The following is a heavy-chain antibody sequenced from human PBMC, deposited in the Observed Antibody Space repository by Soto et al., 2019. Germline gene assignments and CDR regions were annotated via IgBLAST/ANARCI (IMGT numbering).Heavy chain of an antibody. CDR1: GGSIISYY. Sequence: LSLTCTVSGGSIISYYWSWIRQPPGKGLEWIGYIYYSGSTNYNPSLKSRVTISVDTSKNQFSLKLSSVTAADTAVYYCAKRRITMVRGVIHYGMDVWGQGTTVTVSS. CDR3: AKRRITMVRGVIHYGMDV. CDR2: IYYSGST. V-gene: IGHV4-59*01. D-gene: IGHD3-10*01. J-gene: IGHJ6*02.